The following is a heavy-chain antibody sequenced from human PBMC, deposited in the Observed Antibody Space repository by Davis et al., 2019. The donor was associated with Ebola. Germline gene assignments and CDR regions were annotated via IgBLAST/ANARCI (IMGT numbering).Heavy chain of an antibody. Sequence: ASVKVSCKASGYTFTSYYMHWVRQAPGQGLDGMGIINPSGGSTSYAQKFQGRVTMTRDTSTSTVYMELSSLRSEDTAVYYCARDGAVAKLFDYWGQGTLVTVSS. V-gene: IGHV1-46*01. D-gene: IGHD6-19*01. CDR3: ARDGAVAKLFDY. CDR1: GYTFTSYY. J-gene: IGHJ4*02. CDR2: INPSGGST.